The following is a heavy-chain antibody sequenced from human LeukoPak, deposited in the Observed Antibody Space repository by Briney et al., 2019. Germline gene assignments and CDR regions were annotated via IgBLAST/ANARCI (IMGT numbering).Heavy chain of an antibody. J-gene: IGHJ4*02. V-gene: IGHV3-23*01. D-gene: IGHD3-9*01. CDR2: ISGSGGST. CDR1: GFTFSSYG. CDR3: AKDQSGIRYFDWLLYQIDY. Sequence: GGSLRLSCAASGFTFSSYGMSWVRQAPGKGLEWVSAISGSGGSTYYADSVKGRFTISRDNSKNTLYLQMNSLRAEDTAVYYCAKDQSGIRYFDWLLYQIDYWGQGTMVTVSS.